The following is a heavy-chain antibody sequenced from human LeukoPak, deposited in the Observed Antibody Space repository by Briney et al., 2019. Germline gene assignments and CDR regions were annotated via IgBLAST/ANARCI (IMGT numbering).Heavy chain of an antibody. J-gene: IGHJ4*02. V-gene: IGHV3-53*01. D-gene: IGHD3-3*01. CDR2: IYSGGST. Sequence: GGSLRLSCAASGFTVSSNYMSWVRQAPGKGLEWVSVIYSGGSTYYADSVKGRFTNSRDNSKNTLYLQMNSLRAEDTAVYYCARGGIPAYDFWSGYNYWGQGTLVTVSS. CDR3: ARGGIPAYDFWSGYNY. CDR1: GFTVSSNY.